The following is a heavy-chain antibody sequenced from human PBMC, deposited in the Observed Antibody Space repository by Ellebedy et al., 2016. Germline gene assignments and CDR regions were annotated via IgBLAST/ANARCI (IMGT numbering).Heavy chain of an antibody. D-gene: IGHD1-26*01. V-gene: IGHV1-69*13. CDR3: AADVVGATTVSPFDY. Sequence: SVKVSCXASGGTFSSYAISWVRQAPGQGLEWMGGIIPIFGTANYAQKFQGRVTITADESTSTAYMELSSLRSEDTAVYYCAADVVGATTVSPFDYWGQGTLVTVSS. CDR1: GGTFSSYA. CDR2: IIPIFGTA. J-gene: IGHJ4*02.